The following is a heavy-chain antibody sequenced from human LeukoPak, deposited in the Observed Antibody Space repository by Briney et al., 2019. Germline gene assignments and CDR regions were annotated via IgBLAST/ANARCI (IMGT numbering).Heavy chain of an antibody. V-gene: IGHV3-23*01. CDR3: ALRYCSGGSCQDY. D-gene: IGHD2-15*01. Sequence: GGSLRLSCAASGFTFSSYAMSWVRQAPGKGLEWVSAISGSGGSTYYADSVKGRFTISRDNSKNTLYLQMNSLRVEDTAVHYCALRYCSGGSCQDYWGQGTLVTVSS. J-gene: IGHJ4*02. CDR1: GFTFSSYA. CDR2: ISGSGGST.